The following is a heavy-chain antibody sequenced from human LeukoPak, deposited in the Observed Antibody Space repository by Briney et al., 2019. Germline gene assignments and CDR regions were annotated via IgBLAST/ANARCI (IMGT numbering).Heavy chain of an antibody. D-gene: IGHD3-22*01. CDR2: IYYIGST. CDR3: ARQSISGSSLSYFDY. CDR1: GGSINSYF. Sequence: SETLSLTCTVSGGSINSYFWSWIRQPPGKGLECIGYIYYIGSTNYNPSLKSRVTISVDTSKNQCSLKLSSVTAADTAVYYCARQSISGSSLSYFDYWGQGTLVNVSS. J-gene: IGHJ4*02. V-gene: IGHV4-59*01.